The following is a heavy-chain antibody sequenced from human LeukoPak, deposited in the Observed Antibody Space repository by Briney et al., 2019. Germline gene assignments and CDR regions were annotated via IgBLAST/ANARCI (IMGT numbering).Heavy chain of an antibody. CDR1: GYTFTNYA. CDR2: ISDYNGNT. D-gene: IGHD3-22*01. V-gene: IGHV1-18*04. J-gene: IGHJ4*02. CDR3: ARGDYYDSSGYFPGMNY. Sequence: ASVKVSCKASGYTFTNYAITWVRQAPGQGLEWMGWISDYNGNTNYAQEFQGRVTMTTDTSSSTAYMELRSLRFDDTAVYYCARGDYYDSSGYFPGMNYWGQGTLVTVSS.